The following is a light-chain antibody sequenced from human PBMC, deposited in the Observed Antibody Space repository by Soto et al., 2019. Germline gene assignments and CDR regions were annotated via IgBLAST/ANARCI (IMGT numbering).Light chain of an antibody. V-gene: IGLV2-11*01. CDR2: DVS. CDR3: CSYAGTYSYV. CDR1: SRDVGGYNS. Sequence: QSVLTHPRSVSGSPGQSVTISCTGTSRDVGGYNSVSWYQQHPGKAPKLMIYDVSQRPSGVPDRFSGSKSGNTASLTISGLQPEDEADYFCCSYAGTYSYVFGTGTKVTVL. J-gene: IGLJ1*01.